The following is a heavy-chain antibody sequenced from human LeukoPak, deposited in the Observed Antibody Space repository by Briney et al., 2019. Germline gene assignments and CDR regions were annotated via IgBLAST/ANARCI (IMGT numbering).Heavy chain of an antibody. CDR2: ISSSSSSYI. D-gene: IGHD5/OR15-5a*01. J-gene: IGHJ4*02. CDR3: AKGYSLRAGLPGY. V-gene: IGHV3-21*04. Sequence: GGSLRLSCAASGFTFSSYSMNWVRQAPGKGLEWVSSISSSSSSYIYYADSVKGRFTISRDNAKNSLYLQMNSLRAEDTAVYYCAKGYSLRAGLPGYWGQGTLVTVSS. CDR1: GFTFSSYS.